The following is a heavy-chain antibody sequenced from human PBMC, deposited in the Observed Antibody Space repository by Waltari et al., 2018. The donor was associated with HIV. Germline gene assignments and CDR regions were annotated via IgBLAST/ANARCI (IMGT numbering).Heavy chain of an antibody. D-gene: IGHD1-26*01. CDR1: GFLLADHY. CDR2: INAGGGDA. Sequence: QVQLIQPAFEMRKPGTSVRLSCRASGFLLADHYIHWVRQGARQIFEWMGIINAGGGDANSAQKFQARVTLTRDLVTGSIYMDLMSLKSDDTGVYFCARAGLGGLIQDFDIWGQGTQLIVSS. CDR3: ARAGLGGLIQDFDI. J-gene: IGHJ4*02. V-gene: IGHV1-46*01.